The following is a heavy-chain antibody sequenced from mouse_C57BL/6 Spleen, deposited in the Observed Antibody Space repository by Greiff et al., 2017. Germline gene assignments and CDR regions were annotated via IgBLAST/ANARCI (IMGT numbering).Heavy chain of an antibody. CDR1: GYTFTSYW. D-gene: IGHD1-1*01. CDR2: IDPSDSYT. V-gene: IGHV1-50*01. J-gene: IGHJ4*01. Sequence: QVQLQQPGAELVKPGASVKLSCKASGYTFTSYWMQWVKQRPGQGLEWIGEIDPSDSYTNYNQKFKGKATLTVDTSSSTAYMQLSSLTSEDSAVYYCARFHYGTSYYARDYWGQGTSVTVSS. CDR3: ARFHYGTSYYARDY.